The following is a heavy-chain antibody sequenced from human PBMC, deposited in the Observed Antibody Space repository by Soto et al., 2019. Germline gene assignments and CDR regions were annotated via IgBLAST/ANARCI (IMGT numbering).Heavy chain of an antibody. CDR1: GYTFSNYA. CDR3: ARFLLTLTTPYYYDMDV. J-gene: IGHJ6*02. Sequence: ASVKVSCKASGYTFSNYAISWVRQAPGQGLEWMGWISASNGNTNYAQKLQARVTMTTDTSTSTAYMELRSLRSDDTAVYYCARFLLTLTTPYYYDMDVWGQGTTVTVSS. D-gene: IGHD4-4*01. CDR2: ISASNGNT. V-gene: IGHV1-18*01.